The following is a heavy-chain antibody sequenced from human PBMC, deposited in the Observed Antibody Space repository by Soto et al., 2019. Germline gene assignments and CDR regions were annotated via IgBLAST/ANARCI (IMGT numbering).Heavy chain of an antibody. CDR2: IKQDGSEK. CDR1: GFTFSAYW. Sequence: LRLSCAASGFTFSAYWMSWVRQAPGKGLEWVANIKQDGSEKYYVGSVRGRFTISRDNAKSSLYLQLNSLRAEDTAVYYCARDANRDIVLVPTSFHYGMDVWGQGTTVTVSS. CDR3: ARDANRDIVLVPTSFHYGMDV. D-gene: IGHD2-2*01. J-gene: IGHJ6*02. V-gene: IGHV3-7*03.